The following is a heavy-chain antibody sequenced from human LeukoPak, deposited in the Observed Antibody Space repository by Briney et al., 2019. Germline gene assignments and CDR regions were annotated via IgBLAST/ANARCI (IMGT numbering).Heavy chain of an antibody. CDR1: GFTFSSYA. CDR3: AKDRGILTGYYIDFDY. V-gene: IGHV3-23*01. Sequence: GGSLRLSCAASGFTFSSYAMSWVRQAPGKGLEWGSAISGSGGSTYYADSVKGRFTISRDNSKNTLYLQMNSLRAEDTAVYYCAKDRGILTGYYIDFDYWGQGTLVTVSS. J-gene: IGHJ4*02. CDR2: ISGSGGST. D-gene: IGHD3-9*01.